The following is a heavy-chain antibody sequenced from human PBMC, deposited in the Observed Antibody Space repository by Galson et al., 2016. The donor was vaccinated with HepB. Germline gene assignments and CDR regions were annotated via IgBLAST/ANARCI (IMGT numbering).Heavy chain of an antibody. CDR1: AFTFSSYP. CDR2: ISGSGDIT. Sequence: SLRLSCAGSAFTFSSYPMSWVRQAPGKGLEWVSAISGSGDITYYADSVKGRFTISRDNSKNTVYLQMNSLRAEDTAVYYCAKGRCSGRGCDYFDYWGQGTMVTVSS. D-gene: IGHD6-19*01. J-gene: IGHJ4*03. CDR3: AKGRCSGRGCDYFDY. V-gene: IGHV3-23*01.